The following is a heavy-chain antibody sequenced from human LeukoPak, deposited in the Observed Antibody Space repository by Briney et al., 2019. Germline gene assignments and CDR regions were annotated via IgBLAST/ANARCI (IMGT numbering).Heavy chain of an antibody. CDR1: GGTFSSYA. J-gene: IGHJ4*02. CDR3: ASYYYDSSGYEQIDY. CDR2: IIPIFGTA. V-gene: IGHV1-69*05. D-gene: IGHD3-22*01. Sequence: ASVKVSCKASGGTFSSYAISWVRQAPGQGREWMGGIIPIFGTANYAQKCQGRVTITTDESTSTAYMELSSLRSEDTAVYYCASYYYDSSGYEQIDYWGQGTLVTVSS.